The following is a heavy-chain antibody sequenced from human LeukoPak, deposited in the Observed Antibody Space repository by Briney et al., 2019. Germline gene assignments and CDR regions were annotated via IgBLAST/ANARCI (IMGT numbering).Heavy chain of an antibody. CDR3: VRSVDYFDNTGPHMMFDY. Sequence: SETLSLTCTVSGGSISSHYWSWIRQPPGKGLEWIGYLYHTGITKYNPSLKSRVSMSVDTSKNQFFLKVNSVTAADTAVYHCVRSVDYFDNTGPHMMFDYWGQGSLVTVSS. J-gene: IGHJ4*02. V-gene: IGHV4-59*11. D-gene: IGHD3-22*01. CDR1: GGSISSHY. CDR2: LYHTGIT.